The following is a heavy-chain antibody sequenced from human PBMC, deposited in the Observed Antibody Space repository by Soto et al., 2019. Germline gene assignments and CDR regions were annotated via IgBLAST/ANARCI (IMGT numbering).Heavy chain of an antibody. CDR1: GGSINNFH. CDR2: VFYSGRT. V-gene: IGHV4-59*13. D-gene: IGHD5-18*01. J-gene: IGHJ4*02. CDR3: ARIKSGYSYGSIIDF. Sequence: SETLSLTCTVSGGSINNFHWSWIRQPPGKGLEWIGFVFYSGRTTYNPSLQSRVTISVDTSHNHFSLKMRSVTAADTATYYCARIKSGYSYGSIIDFWGQGKLVTVSS.